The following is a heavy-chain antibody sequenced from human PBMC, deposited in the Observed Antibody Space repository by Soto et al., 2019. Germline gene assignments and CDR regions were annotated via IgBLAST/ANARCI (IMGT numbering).Heavy chain of an antibody. J-gene: IGHJ6*02. CDR1: GGTFNNYP. CDR3: ARGRGYSGDDHYSYFDMDV. Sequence: QVQLVQSGAEVKKPASSVKVSCKASGGTFNNYPITWVRQAPGEGLEWMGGSIPIFGTANYAQNFQGRVTISVDESTSTAYMELSSLRSEDTAAYYCARGRGYSGDDHYSYFDMDVWGQGTTVTVSS. D-gene: IGHD5-12*01. V-gene: IGHV1-69*01. CDR2: SIPIFGTA.